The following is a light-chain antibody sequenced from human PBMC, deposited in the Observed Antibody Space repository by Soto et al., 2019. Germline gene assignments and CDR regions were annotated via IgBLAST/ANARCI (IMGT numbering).Light chain of an antibody. Sequence: DIQMTQSPSSLSASVGDRVTITCQASQDISNYLNWYQQKPGKAPKLLIYDASNLATGVPSRFSGSGSGTDFTFTISSLQPEDIAAYYCQQYDNRPPLTFGGGTKVEIK. J-gene: IGKJ4*01. CDR2: DAS. CDR1: QDISNY. CDR3: QQYDNRPPLT. V-gene: IGKV1-33*01.